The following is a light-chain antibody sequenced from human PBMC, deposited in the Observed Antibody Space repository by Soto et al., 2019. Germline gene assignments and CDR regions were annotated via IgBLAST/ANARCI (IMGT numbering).Light chain of an antibody. CDR3: QQYGNSPRT. J-gene: IGKJ5*01. CDR2: GAT. Sequence: EIVLTQSPDTLSLSPGERATLSCRASQGISNTYLAWYQQKPGQAPRLLIHGATTRATGIPARFSGSGSGTEFTLTISSLQSEDFAVYCCQQYGNSPRTFGQGTRLEIK. V-gene: IGKV3-20*01. CDR1: QGISNTY.